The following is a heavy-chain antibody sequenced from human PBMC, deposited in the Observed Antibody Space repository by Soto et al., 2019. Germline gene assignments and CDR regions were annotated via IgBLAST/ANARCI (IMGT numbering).Heavy chain of an antibody. CDR1: GYTFTSYG. V-gene: IGHV1-18*01. J-gene: IGHJ5*02. CDR2: ISAYNGNT. CDR3: ARDLRPAVVITFGGVIAPHWFDP. Sequence: ASVKVSCKASGYTFTSYGISWVRQAPGQGLEWMGWISAYNGNTNYAQKLQGRVTMTTDTSTSTAYMELRSLRSDDTAVYYCARDLRPAVVITFGGVIAPHWFDPWGQGTLVTVSS. D-gene: IGHD3-16*02.